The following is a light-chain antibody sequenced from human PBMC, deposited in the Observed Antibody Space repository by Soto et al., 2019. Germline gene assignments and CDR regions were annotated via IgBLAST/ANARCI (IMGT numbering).Light chain of an antibody. V-gene: IGKV1-39*01. J-gene: IGKJ2*01. CDR1: QSITKY. CDR2: AAS. Sequence: DIQMTQSPSSLSVSVGDRVTITCRASQSITKYLNWYQQKPGKAPKLLVYAASSLQSGVPSRFSGNGSGTDFTLSISRLQPEDFATYYCHQSDSYPYTFGQGTKLEIK. CDR3: HQSDSYPYT.